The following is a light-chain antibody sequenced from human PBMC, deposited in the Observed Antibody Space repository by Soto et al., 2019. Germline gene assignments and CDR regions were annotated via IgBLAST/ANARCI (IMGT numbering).Light chain of an antibody. J-gene: IGKJ4*01. CDR2: AAS. CDR3: QHGYSTPLT. Sequence: DIQMTQSPSSLSASVGDRVTITFRASQSISTYLHWYQQKPGKAPNLLIYAASTLQSGVPSRFSGSGSGTDFTLTISSLQPEDFATYVCQHGYSTPLTFGGGTKVDIK. CDR1: QSISTY. V-gene: IGKV1-39*01.